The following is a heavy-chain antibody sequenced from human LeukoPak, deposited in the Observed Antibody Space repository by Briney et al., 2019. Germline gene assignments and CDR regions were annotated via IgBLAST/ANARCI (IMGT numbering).Heavy chain of an antibody. J-gene: IGHJ4*02. CDR1: GFTFSSYS. CDR2: ISSSSSYI. Sequence: GGSLRLSCAASGFTFSSYSMNWVRQAPGKGLEWVSSISSSSSYIYYADSVKGRFTISRDNAKNSLYLQMNSLRAEDTAVYYCARDWTDYYDSSGYYPLDWWGQGTLVTVSS. CDR3: ARDWTDYYDSSGYYPLDW. D-gene: IGHD3-22*01. V-gene: IGHV3-21*01.